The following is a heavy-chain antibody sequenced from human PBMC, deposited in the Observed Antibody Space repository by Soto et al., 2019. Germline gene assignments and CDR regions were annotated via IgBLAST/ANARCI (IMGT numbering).Heavy chain of an antibody. CDR2: IYYSGST. CDR1: GGSISSYY. V-gene: IGHV4-59*01. D-gene: IGHD2-15*01. CDR3: ARVANYGYCSGGSCYWFDP. J-gene: IGHJ5*02. Sequence: SETLSLTCTVSGGSISSYYWSWIRQPPGKGLEWIGYIYYSGSTNYNPSLKSRVTISVDTSKNQFSLKLSSVTAADTAVYYCARVANYGYCSGGSCYWFDPWGQGTLATVSS.